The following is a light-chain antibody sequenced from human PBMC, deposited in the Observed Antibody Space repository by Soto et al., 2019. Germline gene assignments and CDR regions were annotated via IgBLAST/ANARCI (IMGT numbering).Light chain of an antibody. CDR2: AAS. J-gene: IGKJ1*01. Sequence: DIQMTQSPSTLSGSVGDRVTITCRASQSISSYLNWYQQKPGKAPKLLIYAASSLQSGVPSRFSGSGSGTDFNLTISSLKPEDFATYYCKQSYSTPRTFGQGTKVDIK. CDR1: QSISSY. CDR3: KQSYSTPRT. V-gene: IGKV1-39*01.